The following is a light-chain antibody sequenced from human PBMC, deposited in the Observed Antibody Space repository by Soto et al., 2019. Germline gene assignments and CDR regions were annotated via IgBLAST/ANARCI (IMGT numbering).Light chain of an antibody. CDR3: QQADSFPFT. CDR1: QLISTW. Sequence: DIQMIQSPSSVSASVGDRVTITCRASQLISTWLAWYQQKPGKGPKLLIYGASTLQSGVPSRFSGSGSGTDFTLTISSLQPEDFATYYCQQADSFPFTFGPGTKVDI. CDR2: GAS. J-gene: IGKJ3*01. V-gene: IGKV1-12*02.